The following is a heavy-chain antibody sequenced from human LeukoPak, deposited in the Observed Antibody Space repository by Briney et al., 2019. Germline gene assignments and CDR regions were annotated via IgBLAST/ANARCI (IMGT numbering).Heavy chain of an antibody. CDR1: GFTFSSYG. D-gene: IGHD2-8*01. J-gene: IGHJ3*02. V-gene: IGHV3-23*01. Sequence: PGGSLRLSCAASGFTFSSYGMSWVRQAPGKGLEWVSAISGSGGSTYYADSVKGRFTISRDNSKNTLYLQMNSLRAEDTAVYYCARDYFSDTIMGAHDAFDIWGQGTMVTVSS. CDR3: ARDYFSDTIMGAHDAFDI. CDR2: ISGSGGST.